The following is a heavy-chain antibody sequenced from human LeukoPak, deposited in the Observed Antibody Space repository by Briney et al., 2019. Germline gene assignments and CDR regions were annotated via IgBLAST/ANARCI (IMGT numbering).Heavy chain of an antibody. CDR2: IGANGGTT. D-gene: IGHD4-17*01. CDR1: GFTFSSYA. CDR3: ARDKAVGDYGDFDY. Sequence: GGSLRLSCAASGFTFSSYALSWVRQAPGKGLEWVSAIGANGGTTFYADSAKGRFTISRDNAKNSLCLQMNSLRAEDTALYYCARDKAVGDYGDFDYWGQGTLVTVSS. J-gene: IGHJ4*02. V-gene: IGHV3-23*01.